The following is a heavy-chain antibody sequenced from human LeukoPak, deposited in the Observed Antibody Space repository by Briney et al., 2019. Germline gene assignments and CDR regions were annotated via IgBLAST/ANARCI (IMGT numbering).Heavy chain of an antibody. CDR3: TRLIMSSIYYYYMDV. D-gene: IGHD3-10*01. V-gene: IGHV4-61*10. Sequence: SETLSLTCSVSGYSIRSGYYWGWIRQPAVKGLEWIGYIYNSGSTNYNPSLKSRVTISVDTSKNQFSLKLSSVTAADTAVYYCTRLIMSSIYYYYMDVWGKGTTVTVSS. CDR1: GYSIRSGYY. J-gene: IGHJ6*03. CDR2: IYNSGST.